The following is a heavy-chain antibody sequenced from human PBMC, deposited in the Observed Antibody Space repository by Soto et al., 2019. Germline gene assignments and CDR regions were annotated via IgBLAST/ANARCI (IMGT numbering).Heavy chain of an antibody. D-gene: IGHD3-22*01. V-gene: IGHV5-10-1*01. CDR3: ARHGQDDSTGYYYYYYGMDV. CDR2: IDPSDSYT. Sequence: GESLKISCKVSVYSFTSYWISWVRQMPGKGLEWMGRIDPSDSYTNYSPSFQGHVTISADKSISTAYLQWSSLKASDTAMYYCARHGQDDSTGYYYYYYGMDVWGQGTTVTVSS. CDR1: VYSFTSYW. J-gene: IGHJ6*02.